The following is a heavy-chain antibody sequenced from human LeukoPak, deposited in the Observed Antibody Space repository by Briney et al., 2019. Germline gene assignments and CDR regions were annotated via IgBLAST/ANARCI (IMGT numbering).Heavy chain of an antibody. D-gene: IGHD1-26*01. CDR1: GFTFDDYA. CDR3: ARGVGTTIYWYFDL. J-gene: IGHJ2*01. CDR2: ISWNSGSI. Sequence: GRSLGLSCAASGFTFDDYAMHWVRQAPGKGLEWVSGISWNSGSIGYADSVKGRFTISSDTSKNTLYLQMDSLRAEDTAVYYCARGVGTTIYWYFDLWGRGTLVTVS. V-gene: IGHV3-9*01.